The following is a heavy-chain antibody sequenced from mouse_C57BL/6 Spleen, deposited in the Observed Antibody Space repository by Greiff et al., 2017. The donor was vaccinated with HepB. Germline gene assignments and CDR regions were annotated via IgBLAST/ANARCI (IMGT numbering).Heavy chain of an antibody. J-gene: IGHJ2*01. CDR3: THYGSSSNYFDY. D-gene: IGHD1-1*01. CDR2: IYPGNSDT. V-gene: IGHV1-5*01. CDR1: GYTFTSYW. Sequence: VQLQQSGTVLARPGASVKMSCKTSGYTFTSYWMHWVKQRPGQGLEWIGAIYPGNSDTSYNQKFKGKAKLTAVTSASTAYMELSSLTNEDSAVYYCTHYGSSSNYFDYWGQGTTLTVSS.